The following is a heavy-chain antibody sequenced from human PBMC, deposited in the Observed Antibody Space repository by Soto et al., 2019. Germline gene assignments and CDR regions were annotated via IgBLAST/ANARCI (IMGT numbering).Heavy chain of an antibody. V-gene: IGHV1-18*01. D-gene: IGHD2-2*01. CDR2: ISLYSDGT. CDR3: ARVVPGAEAWFGP. CDR1: GYTFSNYG. J-gene: IGHJ5*02. Sequence: ASVKVSCKTSGYTFSNYGITWVRQAPGQPLEWLGWISLYSDGTNYAQKFQGRVSMTTDTSTTPAYIELRSLRSDDTAVYYCARVVPGAEAWFGPWGQGTLVTVSS.